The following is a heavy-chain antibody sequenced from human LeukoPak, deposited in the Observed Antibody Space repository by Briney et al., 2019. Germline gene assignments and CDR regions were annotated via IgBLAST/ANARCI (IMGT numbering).Heavy chain of an antibody. V-gene: IGHV1-18*01. D-gene: IGHD1-26*01. CDR1: GYTFTSYG. Sequence: ASVKVSCKASGYTFTSYGINWVRQAPGQGLEWMGWINVYNGNTNNAQKLQGRVTMTTDTSTSTAYMELRSLRSDDTAVYYCASAGIDRWELLTHAFDIWGQGTMVTVSS. J-gene: IGHJ3*02. CDR2: INVYNGNT. CDR3: ASAGIDRWELLTHAFDI.